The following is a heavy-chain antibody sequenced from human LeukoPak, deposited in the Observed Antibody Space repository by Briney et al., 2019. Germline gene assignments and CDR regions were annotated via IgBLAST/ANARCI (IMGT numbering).Heavy chain of an antibody. CDR3: ARERPNSSSWYARWFDP. D-gene: IGHD6-13*01. V-gene: IGHV1-18*01. Sequence: ASVKVSCKASGYTFTSYGISWVRQAPGQGLEWMGWISAYNGDTNYAQKFQGRVTMTRDTSISTAYMELSRLKSDDTAVYYCARERPNSSSWYARWFDPWGQGTLVTVSS. J-gene: IGHJ5*02. CDR2: ISAYNGDT. CDR1: GYTFTSYG.